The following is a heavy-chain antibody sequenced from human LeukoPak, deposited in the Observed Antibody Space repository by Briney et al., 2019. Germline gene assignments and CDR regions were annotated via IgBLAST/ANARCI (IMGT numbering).Heavy chain of an antibody. Sequence: AGGPLRLPCAVSGFPFSSHGMHWVRKAPGKGLEGVAVIALDGRDKKYADSVKGRFTISRANSKDTLSLQMNSRSPRDPAVYYSVKDRRVAAAAYYVDYWGQGTPATVSS. CDR1: GFPFSSHG. J-gene: IGHJ4*02. CDR2: IALDGRDK. V-gene: IGHV3-30*18. CDR3: VKDRRVAAAAYYVDY. D-gene: IGHD2-2*01.